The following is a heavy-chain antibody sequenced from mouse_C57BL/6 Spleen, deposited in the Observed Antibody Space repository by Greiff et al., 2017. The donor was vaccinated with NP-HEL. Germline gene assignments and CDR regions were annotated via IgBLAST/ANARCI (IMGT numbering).Heavy chain of an antibody. J-gene: IGHJ2*01. CDR1: GYSITSGYY. D-gene: IGHD1-1*01. V-gene: IGHV3-6*01. CDR3: ARDSYYYGSSLYFDY. Sequence: VQLQQSGPGLVKPSQSLSLTCSVTGYSITSGYYWNWIRQFPGNKLEWMGYISYDGSNNYNPSLKNRISITRDTSKNQFFLKLNSVTTEDTATYYCARDSYYYGSSLYFDYWGQGTTLTVSS. CDR2: ISYDGSN.